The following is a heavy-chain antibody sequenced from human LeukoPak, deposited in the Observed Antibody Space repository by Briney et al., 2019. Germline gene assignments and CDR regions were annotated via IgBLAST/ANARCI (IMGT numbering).Heavy chain of an antibody. D-gene: IGHD4-17*01. CDR3: ARDYADYVGYFFFDY. CDR1: GFTFNNYA. J-gene: IGHJ4*02. V-gene: IGHV3-23*01. CDR2: ISGGGENT. Sequence: GGSLRLSCAASGFTFNNYAMNWVRQAPGKGLHGVSSISGGGENTYYADSAKGRFTISRDNSQNTLYLQMNSLRAEDTAVYYCARDYADYVGYFFFDYWGQGTLVTVSS.